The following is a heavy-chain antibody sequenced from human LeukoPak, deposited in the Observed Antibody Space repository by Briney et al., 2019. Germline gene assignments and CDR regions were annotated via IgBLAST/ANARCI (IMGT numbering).Heavy chain of an antibody. Sequence: SETLSLTCTVSGGSISSYYWSWIRQPAGKGLEWIGRIYTSGSTNYNPSLKSRVTMSVDTSKNQFSLKLSSVTAADTAVYYCARDMSGYYYGSGSYGVGMDVWGQGTTVTVSS. CDR1: GGSISSYY. J-gene: IGHJ6*02. V-gene: IGHV4-4*07. D-gene: IGHD3-10*01. CDR3: ARDMSGYYYGSGSYGVGMDV. CDR2: IYTSGST.